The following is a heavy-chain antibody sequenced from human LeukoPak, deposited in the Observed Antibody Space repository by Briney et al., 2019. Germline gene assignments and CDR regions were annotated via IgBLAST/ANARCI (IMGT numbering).Heavy chain of an antibody. V-gene: IGHV3-23*01. CDR1: GFTFSRYA. D-gene: IGHD6-13*01. Sequence: PGGSLRLSCAASGFTFSRYAMSGVRQAPGKGLEWVSAISGSGGSTYYADSVKGGFTISRDNSKNTLYVQMHSLGAKERSLYYCAKGTSSSRRDPLDYWGQGTLVTVSS. J-gene: IGHJ4*02. CDR2: ISGSGGST. CDR3: AKGTSSSRRDPLDY.